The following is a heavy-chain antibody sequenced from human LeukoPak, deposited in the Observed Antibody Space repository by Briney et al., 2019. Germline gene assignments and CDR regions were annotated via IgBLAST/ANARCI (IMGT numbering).Heavy chain of an antibody. Sequence: SETLSLTCAVYGGSFSGYYWSWIRQPPGKGLEWIGEINHGGSTNYNPSLKSRVTISVDTSKNQFSLKLSSVTAADTAVYYCARVRGAVYYYGSGSYNYFDYWGQGTLVTVSS. V-gene: IGHV4-34*01. CDR1: GGSFSGYY. J-gene: IGHJ4*02. CDR3: ARVRGAVYYYGSGSYNYFDY. CDR2: INHGGST. D-gene: IGHD3-10*01.